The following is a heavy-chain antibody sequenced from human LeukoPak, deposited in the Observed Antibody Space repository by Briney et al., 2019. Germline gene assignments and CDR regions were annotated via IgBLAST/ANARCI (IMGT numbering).Heavy chain of an antibody. J-gene: IGHJ4*02. CDR3: ARDSSSYGHFDS. CDR2: IYYSGTT. Sequence: SETLSLTCTVSGGSISSSGYYWGWIRQPPGKGLEWIGSIYYSGTTYYNSTLKSRVTISVDSSNNQFSLKLTSVTAADTAVYYCARDSSSYGHFDSWGQGTLVTVSS. V-gene: IGHV4-39*01. CDR1: GGSISSSGYY. D-gene: IGHD5-12*01.